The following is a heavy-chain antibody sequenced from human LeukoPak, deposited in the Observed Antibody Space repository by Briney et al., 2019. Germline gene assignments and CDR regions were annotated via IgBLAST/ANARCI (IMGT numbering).Heavy chain of an antibody. CDR2: ISSSGSTI. CDR1: GFAFSDYY. CDR3: ARGPDPYYDFWSGYYTYYYYYYMDV. Sequence: GGSLRLSCAASGFAFSDYYMSWIRQAPGKGLEWVSYISSSGSTIYYADSVKGRFTISRDNAKNSLYLQMNSLRAEDTAVYYCARGPDPYYDFWSGYYTYYYYYYMDVWGKGTTVTVSS. D-gene: IGHD3-3*01. J-gene: IGHJ6*03. V-gene: IGHV3-11*04.